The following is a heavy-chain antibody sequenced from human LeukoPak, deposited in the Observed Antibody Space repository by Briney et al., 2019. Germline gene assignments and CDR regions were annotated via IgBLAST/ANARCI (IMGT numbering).Heavy chain of an antibody. D-gene: IGHD2-2*01. J-gene: IGHJ6*02. Sequence: PGGSLRLSCAASGFTFDDYVMHWVRQAPGKGLEWVSGISWNSGILGYADSVKGRFTISRDNAKYSLYLQMNSLRPEDTALYYCARERCSSTSCPSRFGYYYYGMDVWGQGTTVTVSS. V-gene: IGHV3-9*01. CDR3: ARERCSSTSCPSRFGYYYYGMDV. CDR1: GFTFDDYV. CDR2: ISWNSGIL.